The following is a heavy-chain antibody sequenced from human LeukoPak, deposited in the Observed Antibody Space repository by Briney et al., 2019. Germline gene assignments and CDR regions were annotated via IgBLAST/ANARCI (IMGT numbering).Heavy chain of an antibody. V-gene: IGHV4-59*12. J-gene: IGHJ5*02. D-gene: IGHD3-3*01. CDR2: IYYSGST. CDR3: ARVGGGGGFDP. Sequence: SETLSLTCTVSGGSISSYYWSWIRQPPGKGLEWIGYIYYSGSTNYNPSLKSRVTISVDTSKNQFSLKLSSVTAADTAVYYCARVGGGGGFDPWGQGTQVTVSS. CDR1: GGSISSYY.